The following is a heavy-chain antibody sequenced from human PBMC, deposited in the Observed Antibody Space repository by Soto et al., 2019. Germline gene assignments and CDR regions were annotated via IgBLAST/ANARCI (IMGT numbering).Heavy chain of an antibody. CDR1: GGSFSGYY. J-gene: IGHJ4*02. CDR3: ARAVSYDSSGYYFDY. D-gene: IGHD3-22*01. V-gene: IGHV4-34*01. CDR2: INHSGST. Sequence: SETLSLTCAVYGGSFSGYYWSWIRQPPGKGLEWIGEINHSGSTNYNPSLKSRVTISVDTSKNQFSLKLSSVTAADTAVYYCARAVSYDSSGYYFDYWGQGTLVTGLL.